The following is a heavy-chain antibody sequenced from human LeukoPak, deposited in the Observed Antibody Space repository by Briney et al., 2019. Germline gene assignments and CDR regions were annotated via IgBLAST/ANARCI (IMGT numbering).Heavy chain of an antibody. D-gene: IGHD3-22*01. Sequence: GFLRLSCAASGFTFSSYAMHWVRQAPGKGLEWVAVISYDGSNKYYADSVKGRFTISRDNSKNTLYLQMNSLRAEDTAVYYCANTFSPYDSSGYSPVDYWGQGTLVTVSS. CDR2: ISYDGSNK. J-gene: IGHJ4*02. CDR3: ANTFSPYDSSGYSPVDY. V-gene: IGHV3-30*04. CDR1: GFTFSSYA.